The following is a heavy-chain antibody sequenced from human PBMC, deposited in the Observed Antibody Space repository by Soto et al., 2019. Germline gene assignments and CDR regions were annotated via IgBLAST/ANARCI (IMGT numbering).Heavy chain of an antibody. CDR3: ASDYGDY. D-gene: IGHD4-17*01. CDR2: IKQDGSEK. V-gene: IGHV3-7*01. Sequence: GGSLRLSCAASGFTFSTYWMTWVRQAPGKGLEWVANIKQDGSEKYYVDSVKGRFTISRNNAKNSLYLKMNSLRAEDTAVYYCASDYGDYWGQGTLVTVSS. CDR1: GFTFSTYW. J-gene: IGHJ4*02.